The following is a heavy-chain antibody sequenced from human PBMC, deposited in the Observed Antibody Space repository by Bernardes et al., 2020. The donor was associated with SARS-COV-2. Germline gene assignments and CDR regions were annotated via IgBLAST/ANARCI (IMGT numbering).Heavy chain of an antibody. CDR2: IYSSGSS. CDR3: AGSSCGIDCYIGGLRSWDYGMDV. D-gene: IGHD2-21*02. Sequence: SETLSLTCTVSGASISSTNYYWGWIRQPPGQGLEWIGSIYSSGSSYYNPSLQSRVRVAVNTSKNQFSLRLSFVTAADTAVYYCAGSSCGIDCYIGGLRSWDYGMDVWGQGTTVTVSS. CDR1: GASISSTNYY. J-gene: IGHJ6*02. V-gene: IGHV4-39*01.